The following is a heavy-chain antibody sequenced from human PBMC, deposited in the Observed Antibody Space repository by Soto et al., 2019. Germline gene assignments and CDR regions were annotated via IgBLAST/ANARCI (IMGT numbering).Heavy chain of an antibody. CDR3: ERDKAIAGSFDP. D-gene: IGHD6-13*01. CDR2: ISISSRTI. V-gene: IGHV3-48*02. J-gene: IGHJ5*02. CDR1: GFTFRSYS. Sequence: PGGSLRLSCAASGFTFRSYSMNWVRQPPGKGLEWVSYISISSRTIYYADSVKGRFTISRDDAKNSLYLQMNSLRDEDTSVYSCERDKAIAGSFDPWGQGTLVTVSS.